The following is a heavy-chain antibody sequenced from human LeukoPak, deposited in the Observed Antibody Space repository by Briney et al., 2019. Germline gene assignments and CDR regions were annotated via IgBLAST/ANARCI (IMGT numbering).Heavy chain of an antibody. V-gene: IGHV3-7*04. Sequence: GGSLRLSCAASEFTFSLSWMSWVRQAPGKGLEWVANLKQDGSEKNYVDSVTGRFTISRDNAKNSLYLQMNSLRAEDTAVYYCARDRGYCSGGSCYDDYWGQGTLVTVSS. CDR1: EFTFSLSW. CDR3: ARDRGYCSGGSCYDDY. D-gene: IGHD2-15*01. J-gene: IGHJ4*02. CDR2: LKQDGSEK.